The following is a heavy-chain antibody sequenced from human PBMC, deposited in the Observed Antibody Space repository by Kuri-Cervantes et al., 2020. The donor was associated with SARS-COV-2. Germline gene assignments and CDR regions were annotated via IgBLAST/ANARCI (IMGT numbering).Heavy chain of an antibody. D-gene: IGHD3-16*01. Sequence: ASVKVSCKASGYTFTDYYIHWVRQAPGQGLEWMGWVNPKTGGTKYAQKLQGRVTMTRDTSITTAYMELSRLRSDDTAVCYCARDGGKHIVVDAFDIWGQGTMVTVSS. J-gene: IGHJ3*02. V-gene: IGHV1-2*02. CDR1: GYTFTDYY. CDR3: ARDGGKHIVVDAFDI. CDR2: VNPKTGGT.